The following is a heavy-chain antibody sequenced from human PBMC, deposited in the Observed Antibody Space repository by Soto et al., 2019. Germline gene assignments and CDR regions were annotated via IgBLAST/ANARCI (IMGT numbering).Heavy chain of an antibody. J-gene: IGHJ5*02. D-gene: IGHD6-13*01. V-gene: IGHV3-15*01. CDR3: STITATGTDWFDP. Sequence: GGSLRLSCAASGISFNYAWRSWVRQAPGKGLEWVGRIKSKIDGGTSDYAAPVKGRFTISRDDSKNTLYLQMSSLRTEDTAVYYCSTITATGTDWFDPWGQGTLVTVSS. CDR1: GISFNYAW. CDR2: IKSKIDGGTS.